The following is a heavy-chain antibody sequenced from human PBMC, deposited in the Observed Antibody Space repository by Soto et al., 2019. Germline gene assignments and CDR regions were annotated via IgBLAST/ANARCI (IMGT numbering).Heavy chain of an antibody. V-gene: IGHV1-2*02. J-gene: IGHJ6*02. Sequence: ASVKVSCKASGYTFSGYYIHWLRQAPGQGLEGMGWINPNSGGANYAQKFQGRVTVTRDTPTSTAYMELSRLTSDDTAVYYCARSFNEGYCTSTGFYARPVYGMDVWGQGTTVTVSS. CDR2: INPNSGGA. D-gene: IGHD2-2*01. CDR1: GYTFSGYY. CDR3: ARSFNEGYCTSTGFYARPVYGMDV.